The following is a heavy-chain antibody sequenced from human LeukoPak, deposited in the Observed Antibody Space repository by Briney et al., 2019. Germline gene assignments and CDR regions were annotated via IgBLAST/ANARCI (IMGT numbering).Heavy chain of an antibody. CDR2: ISGSGGST. V-gene: IGHV3-23*01. D-gene: IGHD2-15*01. CDR3: AKDLGCSGGSCYFFAFDI. Sequence: GGSLRLSCAASGFTFSSYSMNWVRQAPGKGLEWVSAISGSGGSTYYADSVKGRFTISRDNSKNTLYLQMNSLRAEDTAVYYCAKDLGCSGGSCYFFAFDIWGQGTMVTVSS. J-gene: IGHJ3*02. CDR1: GFTFSSYS.